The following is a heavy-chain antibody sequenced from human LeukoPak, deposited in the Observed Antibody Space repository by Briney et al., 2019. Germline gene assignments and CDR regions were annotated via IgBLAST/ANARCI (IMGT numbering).Heavy chain of an antibody. D-gene: IGHD3-10*01. CDR1: RFTFNSYA. Sequence: GGTLRLYCAASRFTFNSYAMNWLRPAPGKGLEGVSTISGSGGSTYYADYVKGRFTISRDNSKNTLYLQMNSLRAEDTAVYYCAKALGGSGSNFDYWGQGTLVTVSS. CDR2: ISGSGGST. CDR3: AKALGGSGSNFDY. J-gene: IGHJ4*02. V-gene: IGHV3-23*01.